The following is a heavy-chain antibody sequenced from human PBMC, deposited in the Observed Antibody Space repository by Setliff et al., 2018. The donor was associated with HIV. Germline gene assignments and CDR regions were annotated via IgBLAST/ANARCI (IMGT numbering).Heavy chain of an antibody. CDR2: IIPIFGTA. D-gene: IGHD6-13*01. Sequence: SVKVSCKASGGSFSSYAISWVRQAPGQGLEWMGGIIPIFGTAKYAQKFQGRVTITTDESTSTAYMELSSLGSEDTAVYYCARDAYSSPPNWGQGTLVTVSS. CDR1: GGSFSSYA. CDR3: ARDAYSSPPN. V-gene: IGHV1-69*05. J-gene: IGHJ4*02.